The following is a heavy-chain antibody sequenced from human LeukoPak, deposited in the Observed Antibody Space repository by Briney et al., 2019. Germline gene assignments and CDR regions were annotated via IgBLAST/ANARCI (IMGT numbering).Heavy chain of an antibody. D-gene: IGHD4-11*01. CDR1: GYSISSGYY. V-gene: IGHV4-38-2*01. CDR2: IYHSGST. Sequence: KPSETLSLTCAVSGYSISSGYYWGWIRQPPGKGLEWIGSIYHSGSTYYNPSLKSRVTISVDTSKNQFSLKLSSVTAADTAVYYCARDYSNYVRGFDYWGQGTLVTDSS. CDR3: ARDYSNYVRGFDY. J-gene: IGHJ4*02.